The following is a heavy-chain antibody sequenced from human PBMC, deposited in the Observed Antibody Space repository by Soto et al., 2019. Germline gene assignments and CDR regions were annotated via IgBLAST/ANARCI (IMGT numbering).Heavy chain of an antibody. V-gene: IGHV1-18*01. Sequence: ASVKVSCKASGYTFTSYGISWVRQAPGQGLEWKGWISAYNGNTNYAQKLQGRVTMTTDTSTSTAYKELRSLRSDDTAVYYCARDRYYGSGSYYNPVDYWGQGTLVTVSS. CDR1: GYTFTSYG. CDR2: ISAYNGNT. J-gene: IGHJ4*02. D-gene: IGHD3-10*01. CDR3: ARDRYYGSGSYYNPVDY.